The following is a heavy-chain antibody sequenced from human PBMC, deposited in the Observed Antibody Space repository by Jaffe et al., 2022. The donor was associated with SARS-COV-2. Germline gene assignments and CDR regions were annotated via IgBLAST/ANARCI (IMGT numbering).Heavy chain of an antibody. Sequence: QVQLVQSGAEVKKPGASVKVSCKTSGFPFTSYGFSWVRQAPGQGLEWMGWISAYDGGTNYAQKLQGRVTMTTDTSTSTVYMELRSLRSDDTAVYYCAKIANFHLLEAFDIWGQGTMVTVSS. V-gene: IGHV1-18*01. CDR3: AKIANFHLLEAFDI. D-gene: IGHD2-21*01. J-gene: IGHJ3*02. CDR1: GFPFTSYG. CDR2: ISAYDGGT.